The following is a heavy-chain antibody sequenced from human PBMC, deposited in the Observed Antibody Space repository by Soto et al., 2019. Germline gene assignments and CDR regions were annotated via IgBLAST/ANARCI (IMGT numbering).Heavy chain of an antibody. Sequence: QVQLVQSGAEVKKPGSSVKVSCKASGGTFSSYAISWVRQAPGQGLEWMGGIIPIFGTANYAQKFQGRVTITADKSTSTAYMELSSLRSEDTAVYYCARDRYGSGSYNSPYYYYGMDVWGQGTTATVSS. D-gene: IGHD3-10*01. CDR3: ARDRYGSGSYNSPYYYYGMDV. V-gene: IGHV1-69*06. CDR2: IIPIFGTA. J-gene: IGHJ6*02. CDR1: GGTFSSYA.